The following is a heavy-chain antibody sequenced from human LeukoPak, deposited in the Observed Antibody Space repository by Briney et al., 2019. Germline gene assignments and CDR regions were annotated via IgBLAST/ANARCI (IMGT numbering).Heavy chain of an antibody. Sequence: GGSLRLSCAASGFTFSSYAMSWVRQAPGKGLEWVANIKQDGSEKYYVDSVKGRFTISRDNAKNSLYLQMNSLRAEDTAVYYCARVGRTRLGSNWFDPWGQGTLVTVSS. CDR3: ARVGRTRLGSNWFDP. V-gene: IGHV3-7*01. CDR1: GFTFSSYA. J-gene: IGHJ5*01. CDR2: IKQDGSEK. D-gene: IGHD3-16*01.